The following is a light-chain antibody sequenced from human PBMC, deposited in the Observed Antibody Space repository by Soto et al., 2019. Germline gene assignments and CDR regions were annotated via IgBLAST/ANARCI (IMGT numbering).Light chain of an antibody. CDR3: QQYDNLPIT. V-gene: IGKV1-33*01. CDR1: QDISNY. Sequence: DIQMTQSPSSLSASVGDRVTITCQASQDISNYLNWYQQKPGKAPKLLIYDASKLETGVPSRFSVSGSGTDFTFTIRSLQPEDIATYYCQQYDNLPITFGQGTRLAIK. J-gene: IGKJ5*01. CDR2: DAS.